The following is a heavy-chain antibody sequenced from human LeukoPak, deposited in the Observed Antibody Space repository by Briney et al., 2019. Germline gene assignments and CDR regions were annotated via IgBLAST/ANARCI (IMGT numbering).Heavy chain of an antibody. CDR3: ATYTHWVAGDV. D-gene: IGHD3-16*01. V-gene: IGHV3-7*01. Sequence: GGSLRLSCAASGFTFNNAWMSWVRQAPGKGLEWVANMNQDGSAKGYVDSVKGRFTISRDSARNSLYLQMSSLRPEDTAVYYCATYTHWVAGDVWGQGTTVTVSS. CDR2: MNQDGSAK. CDR1: GFTFNNAW. J-gene: IGHJ6*02.